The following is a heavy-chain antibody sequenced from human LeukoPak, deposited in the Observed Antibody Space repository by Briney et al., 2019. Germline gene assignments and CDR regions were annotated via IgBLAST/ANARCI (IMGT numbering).Heavy chain of an antibody. V-gene: IGHV3-30-3*01. Sequence: PGRSLRLPCAASGFTFSSYAMHWVRQAPGKGLEWVAVISYDGSNKYYADSVKGRFTISRDNSKNTLYLQMNSLRAEDTAVYYCARARVEMATSLDYWGQGTLVTVSS. J-gene: IGHJ4*02. CDR2: ISYDGSNK. CDR3: ARARVEMATSLDY. D-gene: IGHD5-24*01. CDR1: GFTFSSYA.